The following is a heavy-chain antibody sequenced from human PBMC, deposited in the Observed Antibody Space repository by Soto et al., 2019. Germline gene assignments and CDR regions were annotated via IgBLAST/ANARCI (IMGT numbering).Heavy chain of an antibody. CDR1: GGSITSISYY. CDR3: ATQEVGGSYVYTFDP. CDR2: IYYSGST. J-gene: IGHJ5*02. Sequence: SETLSLTCTVSGGSITSISYYWGWIRQPPGKGLEWIGSIYYSGSTYYNPSLKSRVTISVDTSKNQFSLKLSSVTAADTAVYYCATQEVGGSYVYTFDPWGQGTLVTVSS. D-gene: IGHD1-26*01. V-gene: IGHV4-39*01.